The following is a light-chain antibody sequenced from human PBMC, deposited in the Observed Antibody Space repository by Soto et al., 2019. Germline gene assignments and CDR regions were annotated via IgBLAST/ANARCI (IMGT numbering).Light chain of an antibody. Sequence: DIQMTQSPSTLSASVGDRVTITCRASQSISSWLARYQQKPGKAPNLLIYDASSLESGVPSRFSGSGSGTECTLTISSLQPDDFATYYCQQYNSYPFTFGPGTKVDIK. V-gene: IGKV1-5*01. CDR3: QQYNSYPFT. CDR2: DAS. J-gene: IGKJ3*01. CDR1: QSISSW.